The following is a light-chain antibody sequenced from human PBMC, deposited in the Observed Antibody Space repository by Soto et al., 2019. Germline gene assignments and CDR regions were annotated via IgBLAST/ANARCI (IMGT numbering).Light chain of an antibody. CDR1: QSVRSSY. V-gene: IGKV3-20*01. Sequence: EIVLTQSPGTLSLSPGERATLSCRASQSVRSSYLAWYQQKPGQAPRLLIYGASSRATGLPDKFSGSGSGTDFTLTISRLEPEDFAVYYCQQSGSSPWTFGQGTKVEIK. J-gene: IGKJ1*01. CDR2: GAS. CDR3: QQSGSSPWT.